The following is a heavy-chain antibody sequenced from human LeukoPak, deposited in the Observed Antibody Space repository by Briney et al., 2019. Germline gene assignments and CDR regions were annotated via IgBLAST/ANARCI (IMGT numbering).Heavy chain of an antibody. Sequence: GGSLRLSCSASGFTFSSYAMHWVRQAPGKGLEYVSGINDNGGRTHYGDSLKGRFTISRYNSKNTLYLQMSTLRAEDTAVYYCVKDLSGRYTFDYWGQGTLVTVSS. D-gene: IGHD1-26*01. CDR1: GFTFSSYA. V-gene: IGHV3-64D*09. CDR3: VKDLSGRYTFDY. J-gene: IGHJ4*02. CDR2: INDNGGRT.